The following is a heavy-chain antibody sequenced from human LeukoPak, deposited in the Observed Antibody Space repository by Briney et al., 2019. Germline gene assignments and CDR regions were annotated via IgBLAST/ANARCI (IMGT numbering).Heavy chain of an antibody. D-gene: IGHD2-8*01. CDR3: ATMEGLYCTNGVCIH. J-gene: IGHJ4*02. CDR2: INPDSGGT. V-gene: IGHV1-2*02. Sequence: ASVKVSCKASGYTFTDYYMHWVRQAPGQGLEWMGWINPDSGGTDSTQKFQGRVTMTRDTSISTAYMELSSLRSDDTAVYYCATMEGLYCTNGVCIHWGQGTQVTVSS. CDR1: GYTFTDYY.